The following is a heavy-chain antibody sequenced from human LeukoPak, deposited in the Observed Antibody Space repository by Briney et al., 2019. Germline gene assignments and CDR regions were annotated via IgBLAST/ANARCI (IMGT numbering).Heavy chain of an antibody. Sequence: ASVKVSCKASGGTFSSYAISWVRQAPGQGLEWMGGIIPIFGTANYAQKFQVRGTITADESTSTAYMELSSLRSEDTAVYYCARDVPIGNKRYYYYYMDVWGKGTTVSVSS. J-gene: IGHJ6*03. V-gene: IGHV1-69*13. D-gene: IGHD4-23*01. CDR2: IIPIFGTA. CDR1: GGTFSSYA. CDR3: ARDVPIGNKRYYYYYMDV.